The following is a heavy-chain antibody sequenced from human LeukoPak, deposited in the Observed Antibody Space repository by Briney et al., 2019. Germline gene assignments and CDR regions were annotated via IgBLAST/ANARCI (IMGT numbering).Heavy chain of an antibody. Sequence: PSETLSLTCAVYGGSFSGYYWSWIRQPPGKGLEWIGEINHSGSTNYNPSLKSRVTISVDTSKNQFSLKLSSVTAADTAVYYCARGLYYDSTRGAFDIWGQGTMVTVSS. D-gene: IGHD3-22*01. J-gene: IGHJ3*02. V-gene: IGHV4-34*01. CDR2: INHSGST. CDR3: ARGLYYDSTRGAFDI. CDR1: GGSFSGYY.